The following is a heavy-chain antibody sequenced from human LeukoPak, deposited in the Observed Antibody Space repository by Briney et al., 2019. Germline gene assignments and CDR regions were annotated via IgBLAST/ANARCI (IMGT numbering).Heavy chain of an antibody. CDR1: GFIFSSYA. J-gene: IGHJ4*02. CDR3: ARERSYGGPLDY. V-gene: IGHV3-66*01. D-gene: IGHD3-16*01. Sequence: GGSLRLSCEASGFIFSSYAMSWVRQAPGKGLEWVSVIYSGGSTYYADSVKGRFTISRDNSKNTLYLQMNSLRAEDTAVYYCARERSYGGPLDYWGQGTLVTVSS. CDR2: IYSGGST.